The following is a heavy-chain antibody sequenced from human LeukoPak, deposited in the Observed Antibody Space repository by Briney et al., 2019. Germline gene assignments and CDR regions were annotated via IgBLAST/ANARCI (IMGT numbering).Heavy chain of an antibody. V-gene: IGHV1-69*04. Sequence: GASVEVSCKASGGTFSSYAISWVRQAPGQGLEWMGRIIPILGIANYAQKFQGRVTITADKSTSTAYMELSSLRSEDTAVYYCARDSVGYSYGSVWFDPWGQGTLVTVSS. D-gene: IGHD5-18*01. CDR3: ARDSVGYSYGSVWFDP. CDR2: IIPILGIA. J-gene: IGHJ5*02. CDR1: GGTFSSYA.